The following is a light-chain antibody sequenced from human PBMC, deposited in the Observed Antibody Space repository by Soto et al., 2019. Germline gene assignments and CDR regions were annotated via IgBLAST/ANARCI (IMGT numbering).Light chain of an antibody. CDR1: QSISSW. CDR2: KAS. J-gene: IGKJ1*01. Sequence: DIQMTQSPSTLSASVGDRVTITCRASQSISSWLAWYQQKPGKAPKLLIYKASSLESGVPSRFSGSGGGTEFNLTISSLQPDDIATYYCQQYRFTWTFGQGTKVEIK. V-gene: IGKV1-5*03. CDR3: QQYRFTWT.